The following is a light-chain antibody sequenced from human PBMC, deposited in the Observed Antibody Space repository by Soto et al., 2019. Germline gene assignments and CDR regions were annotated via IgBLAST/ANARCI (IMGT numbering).Light chain of an antibody. CDR3: CSYADTNTLV. V-gene: IGLV2-23*02. CDR2: EVT. CDR1: SRDVGTYNL. Sequence: QSALTQPASVSGSPGQSITISCTGTSRDVGTYNLVSWYQQHPGKAPKLMIYEVTKRPSGVSNRFSGSKSGNTASLTISGLQAEDEADYYCCSYADTNTLVFGGGTKLTVL. J-gene: IGLJ2*01.